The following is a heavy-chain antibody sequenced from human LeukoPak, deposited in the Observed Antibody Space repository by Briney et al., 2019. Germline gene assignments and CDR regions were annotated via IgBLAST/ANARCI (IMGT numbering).Heavy chain of an antibody. CDR1: GGSISSYY. CDR2: IYYSGST. D-gene: IGHD6-19*01. CDR3: ARVVQYSSGWYGGYYFDY. V-gene: IGHV4-59*01. Sequence: SETLSLTCTVSGGSISSYYWSWIRQPPGKGLEWIGYIYYSGSTNYNPSLKSRATISVDTSKNQFSLKLSSVTAADTAVYYCARVVQYSSGWYGGYYFDYWGQGTLVTVSS. J-gene: IGHJ4*02.